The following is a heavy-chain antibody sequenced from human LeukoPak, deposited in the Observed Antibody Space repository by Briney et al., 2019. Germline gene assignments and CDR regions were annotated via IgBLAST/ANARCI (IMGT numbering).Heavy chain of an antibody. CDR3: ARSSSGYIHDY. Sequence: SETLSLTCTVSGGSISSYYWSWIRQPPGKGLEWIGYIYYSGTNYNPSLKSRVTISVDTSKNQFSLMLSSVTVADTAVYYCARSSSGYIHDYWGQGTLVTVSS. V-gene: IGHV4-59*01. CDR2: IYYSGT. J-gene: IGHJ4*02. CDR1: GGSISSYY. D-gene: IGHD3-22*01.